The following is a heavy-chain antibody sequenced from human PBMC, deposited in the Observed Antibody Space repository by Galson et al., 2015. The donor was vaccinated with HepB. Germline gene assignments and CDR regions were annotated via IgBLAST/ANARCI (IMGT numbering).Heavy chain of an antibody. J-gene: IGHJ5*02. CDR3: AREEPYYYDSSGYQNWFDP. Sequence: SVKVSCKASGGTFSSYAISWVRQAPGQGLEWMGGIIPIFGTANYAQKFQGRVTITADESTSTAYMELSSLRSEDTAVYYCAREEPYYYDSSGYQNWFDPWGQGTLVTVSS. D-gene: IGHD3-22*01. V-gene: IGHV1-69*13. CDR1: GGTFSSYA. CDR2: IIPIFGTA.